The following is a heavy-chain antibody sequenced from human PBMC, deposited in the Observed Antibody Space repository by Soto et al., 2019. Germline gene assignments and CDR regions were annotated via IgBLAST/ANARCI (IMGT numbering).Heavy chain of an antibody. Sequence: PSETLSLTCAVSGGSFTSNNWWTWVRQPPGQGLEWIGEIYRAGSTNYNPSLKSRVTISLGKSENQFSLKVTSLTAADTAVYYCASRDPGTSVDYWGQGTLVTV. CDR3: ASRDPGTSVDY. J-gene: IGHJ4*02. D-gene: IGHD1-1*01. V-gene: IGHV4-4*02. CDR2: IYRAGST. CDR1: GGSFTSNNW.